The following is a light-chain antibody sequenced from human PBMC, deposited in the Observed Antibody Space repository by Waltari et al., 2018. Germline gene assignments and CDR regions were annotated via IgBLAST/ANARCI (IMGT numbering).Light chain of an antibody. Sequence: SSVLPPPPSVSLAPAKTARITLVGNNLRSKSVHRYQQKPGQAPVLVVYDASDRPSGIPERFSGSNSGNTATLTISRVEAGDEADYYCQVWDSSSDHVVFGGGTKLTVL. CDR3: QVWDSSSDHVV. CDR2: DAS. V-gene: IGLV3-21*03. CDR1: NLRSKS. J-gene: IGLJ2*01.